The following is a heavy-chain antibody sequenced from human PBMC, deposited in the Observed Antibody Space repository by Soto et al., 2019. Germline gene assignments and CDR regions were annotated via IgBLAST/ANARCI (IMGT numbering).Heavy chain of an antibody. J-gene: IGHJ4*02. D-gene: IGHD3-3*02. V-gene: IGHV1-2*02. Sequence: ASVKVSGKASGYTFSGYYMHWVRQAPGQGLEWMGWINTLSGDTSFPQKFQGRLAMTRDTSIDTVFMEVSRLTSDDTAIYYCARSLLNVILPLGYWGQGTLVTVSS. CDR2: INTLSGDT. CDR3: ARSLLNVILPLGY. CDR1: GYTFSGYY.